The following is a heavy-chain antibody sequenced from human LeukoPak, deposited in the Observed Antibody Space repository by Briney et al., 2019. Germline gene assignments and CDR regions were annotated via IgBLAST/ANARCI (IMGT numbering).Heavy chain of an antibody. CDR2: INPNSGGR. CDR1: GYTFTDYY. J-gene: IGHJ6*03. V-gene: IGHV1-2*02. Sequence: ASVNVSCKASGYTFTDYYIHWVRQAPGQGLEWMGWINPNSGGRSYAQKFQGRVTMTRDTSISTTYLDLSRLRSDDTAVYYCARGGGGCSSASCSWTDYFYYMDVWGTRTTVTVSS. D-gene: IGHD2-2*01. CDR3: ARGGGGCSSASCSWTDYFYYMDV.